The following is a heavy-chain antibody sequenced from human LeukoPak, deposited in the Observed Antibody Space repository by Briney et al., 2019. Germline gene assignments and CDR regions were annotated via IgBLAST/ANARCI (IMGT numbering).Heavy chain of an antibody. V-gene: IGHV3-23*01. D-gene: IGHD4-11*01. CDR3: AQPFTSGLYSNYYYYMDV. Sequence: GGSLRLSCAASGFTFSSYAMSWVRQAPGEGLEWGSAISGSGGSTYCADSVTGRFTTSRDNSKNTLYLQMNSLRAEDTAVDYCAQPFTSGLYSNYYYYMDVWGKGTTVTVSS. J-gene: IGHJ6*03. CDR2: ISGSGGST. CDR1: GFTFSSYA.